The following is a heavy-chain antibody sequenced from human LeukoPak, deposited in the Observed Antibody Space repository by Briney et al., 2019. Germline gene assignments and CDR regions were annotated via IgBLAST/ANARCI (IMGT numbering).Heavy chain of an antibody. Sequence: PPGGSLRLSCAASGFVFSSYHMNWVRQAPGKRLEWVSYVSSDSSGIYYADSVKGRFTISRDNAKNSLFLQMNNLRAEDTAVYYCARDYYYDNSGQPVRVDYWGPGTLVTVSS. CDR2: VSSDSSGI. D-gene: IGHD3-22*01. J-gene: IGHJ4*02. CDR3: ARDYYYDNSGQPVRVDY. V-gene: IGHV3-48*01. CDR1: GFVFSSYH.